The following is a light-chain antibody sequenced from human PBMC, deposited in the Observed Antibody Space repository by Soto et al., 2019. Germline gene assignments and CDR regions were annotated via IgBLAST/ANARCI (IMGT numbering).Light chain of an antibody. CDR3: QQYNTFWT. CDR2: DVS. J-gene: IGKJ1*01. CDR1: QRISNW. Sequence: DIQMTQSPSTLSASVGDRVTITCRASQRISNWLAWYQQKPGKAPKLLIYDVSSLESGVPSRFSGSGSGTEFTLTISSLQPDDFATYYCQQYNTFWTFGQGTKVDIK. V-gene: IGKV1-5*01.